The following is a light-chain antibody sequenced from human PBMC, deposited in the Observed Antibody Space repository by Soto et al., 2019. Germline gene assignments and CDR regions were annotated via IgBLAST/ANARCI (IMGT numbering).Light chain of an antibody. CDR1: QSIVDW. V-gene: IGKV1-5*03. J-gene: IGKJ1*01. CDR3: QNYNSYSEA. Sequence: DLQMTQSPSTLSSSFGESVTFGCRASQSIVDWLAWYQQKTGKAPKLLIYKASNLESGVPSRLGGSGSGTEFNLTISSLQPDDFATYYCQNYNSYSEACGQGTKVDIK. CDR2: KAS.